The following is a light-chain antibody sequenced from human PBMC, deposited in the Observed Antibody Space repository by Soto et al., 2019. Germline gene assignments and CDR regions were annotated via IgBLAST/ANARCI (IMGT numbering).Light chain of an antibody. Sequence: DIQLTQSPSTLSASVGNRVTITCRASRSIINWLAWYQQKSGKGPKLLIYKASNLQTGVPSRFSGSGYGTEFTLTISSLQPDDVATYYCQQYSDHWTFGQGTKVEIK. CDR1: RSIINW. J-gene: IGKJ1*01. CDR2: KAS. V-gene: IGKV1-5*03. CDR3: QQYSDHWT.